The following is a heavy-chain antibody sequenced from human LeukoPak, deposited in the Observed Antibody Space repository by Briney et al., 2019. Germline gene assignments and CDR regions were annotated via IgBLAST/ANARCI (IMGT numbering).Heavy chain of an antibody. V-gene: IGHV1-2*02. D-gene: IGHD2-15*01. CDR1: GYTFTGYY. CDR2: INPNSGGT. Sequence: ASVKVSCKASGYTFTGYYIHWVRQAPGQGLEWMGWINPNSGGTNYAQKFQGRVIMTRNTSISTAYMEVSRLRSDDTAMYYCARDHCSGGRCYSEGADNNYWGQGTLVTVSS. J-gene: IGHJ4*02. CDR3: ARDHCSGGRCYSEGADNNY.